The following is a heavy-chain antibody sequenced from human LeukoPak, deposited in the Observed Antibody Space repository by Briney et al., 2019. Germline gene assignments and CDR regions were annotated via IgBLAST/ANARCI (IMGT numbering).Heavy chain of an antibody. CDR1: GFTFSSYT. Sequence: PGGSLRLSCAASGFTFSSYTMHWVRQAPGKGLEWVAAILYDGSNRYYADSVKGRFTISRDTSKKMLYLQMNRLRAEDTAVYYCARDKSSGALGYWGQGTLVTVSS. CDR2: ILYDGSNR. J-gene: IGHJ4*02. CDR3: ARDKSSGALGY. V-gene: IGHV3-30*04. D-gene: IGHD3-22*01.